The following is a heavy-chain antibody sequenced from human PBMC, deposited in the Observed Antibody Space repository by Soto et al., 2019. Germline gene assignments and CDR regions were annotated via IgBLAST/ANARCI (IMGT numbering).Heavy chain of an antibody. D-gene: IGHD3-10*01. CDR3: ARVLSGNKEWFDP. Sequence: QVHLQESGPGLVKPWGTLSLTCAVSGVSVTAGNLWSWVRQSPGKGLEWIGEVFPDGSTNYNPSLKSRVTISLDKSQNPVSLFLASVTAADTALYYCARVLSGNKEWFDPWGQGTLVTVSS. CDR1: GVSVTAGNL. CDR2: VFPDGST. V-gene: IGHV4-4*02. J-gene: IGHJ5*02.